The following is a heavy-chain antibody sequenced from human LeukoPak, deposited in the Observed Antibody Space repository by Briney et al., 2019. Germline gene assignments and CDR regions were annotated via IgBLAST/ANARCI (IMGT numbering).Heavy chain of an antibody. Sequence: GGSLRLSCAASGFTFDDYAMHWVRQAPGKGLERVSLISGDGGSTYYADSVKGRFTISRDNSKNSLYLQMNSLRTEDTALYYCAKDIQGSGYYYEGYWGQGTLVTVSS. J-gene: IGHJ4*02. CDR1: GFTFDDYA. D-gene: IGHD3-22*01. CDR3: AKDIQGSGYYYEGY. V-gene: IGHV3-43*02. CDR2: ISGDGGST.